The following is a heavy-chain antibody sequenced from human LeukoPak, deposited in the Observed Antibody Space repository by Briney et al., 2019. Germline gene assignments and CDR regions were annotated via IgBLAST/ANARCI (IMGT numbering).Heavy chain of an antibody. CDR2: IRSTAYGGTT. CDR3: AKDRKAGLYGDYLHY. J-gene: IGHJ4*02. Sequence: PGGSLRLSCTASGFTFGDYAMSWVRQAPGKGLEWVGFIRSTAYGGTTEYAASVIGRFTISRDDSKSIAYLQMNSLRAEDTAVYYCAKDRKAGLYGDYLHYWGQGTLVTVSS. D-gene: IGHD4-17*01. V-gene: IGHV3-49*04. CDR1: GFTFGDYA.